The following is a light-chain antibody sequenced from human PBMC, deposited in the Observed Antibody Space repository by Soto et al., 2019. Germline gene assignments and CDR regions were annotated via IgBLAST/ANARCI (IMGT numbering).Light chain of an antibody. V-gene: IGLV1-44*01. CDR1: SSNIGSTT. CDR2: SNN. CDR3: VAWDDSLSGYV. J-gene: IGLJ1*01. Sequence: QSVLTQPPSASGTPGQRVTISCSGSSSNIGSTTVNWYQQLPGTAPKLLIYSNNQRPSGVPDRFSGSKSGTSASLAISGLQSEDEAHYYCVAWDDSLSGYVFGTGTKLTVL.